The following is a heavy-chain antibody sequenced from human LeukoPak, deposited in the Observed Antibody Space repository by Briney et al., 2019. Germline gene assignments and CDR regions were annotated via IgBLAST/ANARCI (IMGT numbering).Heavy chain of an antibody. J-gene: IGHJ4*02. V-gene: IGHV3-48*03. D-gene: IGHD7-27*01. CDR1: GFTFSSYE. CDR2: ISSSGSTK. Sequence: GGSLRLSCAASGFTFSSYEMNWVRQAPGKGLEWVSYISSSGSTKYYVDSVKGRFTTSRDNAKNSLYLQMNSLRAEDTAVYYCARDGDLAPDVPFDYWGQGTLVTVSS. CDR3: ARDGDLAPDVPFDY.